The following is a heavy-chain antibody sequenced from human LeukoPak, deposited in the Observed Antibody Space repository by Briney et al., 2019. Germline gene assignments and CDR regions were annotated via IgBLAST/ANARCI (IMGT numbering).Heavy chain of an antibody. J-gene: IGHJ6*03. CDR1: GGSISSNY. CDR2: IYYSGST. V-gene: IGHV4-59*01. CDR3: ARATSSTWPYYYYYMDV. Sequence: SETLSLTCTVSGGSISSNYWSWIRQPPGKGLEWIGYIYYSGSTNYNPSPKSRVTISVDTSKNQFSLKLTSVTAADTAVYYCARATSSTWPYYYYYMDVWGKGTTVTISS. D-gene: IGHD6-13*01.